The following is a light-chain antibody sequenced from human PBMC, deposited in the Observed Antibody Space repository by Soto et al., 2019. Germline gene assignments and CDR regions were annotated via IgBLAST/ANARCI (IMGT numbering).Light chain of an antibody. J-gene: IGLJ1*01. CDR3: SSYTRSHTPRYV. CDR2: DVS. Sequence: QSALTQSASVSGSPGQSITISCTGTSSDVGGYNYVSWYQHHPDKAPKLMIYDVSNRPSGVSNRFSGSKSGNTASLTISGLQAEDEADYYCSSYTRSHTPRYVFGTGTKLTVL. V-gene: IGLV2-14*03. CDR1: SSDVGGYNY.